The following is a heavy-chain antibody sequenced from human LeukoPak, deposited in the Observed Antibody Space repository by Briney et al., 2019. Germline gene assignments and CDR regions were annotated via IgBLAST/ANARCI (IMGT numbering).Heavy chain of an antibody. D-gene: IGHD3-22*01. CDR2: IYHSGST. Sequence: KTSETLSLTCTVSGYSISSGYFWGWIRQPPGKGLECIGTIYHSGSTYYNPSLKSRVTISVDTSKNQFSLKLNSVTAADTAVYYCARVVQSTDSSGFYLPEYFQHWGQGTLVTVSS. CDR1: GYSISSGYF. V-gene: IGHV4-38-2*02. CDR3: ARVVQSTDSSGFYLPEYFQH. J-gene: IGHJ1*01.